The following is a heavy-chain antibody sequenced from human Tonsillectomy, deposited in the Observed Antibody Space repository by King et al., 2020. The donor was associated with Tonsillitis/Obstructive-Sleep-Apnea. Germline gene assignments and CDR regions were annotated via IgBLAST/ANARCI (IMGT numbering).Heavy chain of an antibody. CDR2: INYSGST. Sequence: QLQESGPGLVKPSQTLSLTCPVSGGSISTGGYFWSWIRQHPGKGLEWLGYINYSGSTYYNPSLKSRVTISVDTSKNQFSLKLSSVTAADTAVYYCARDLGYGPNYYYYGMDVWGQGTTVTVSS. J-gene: IGHJ6*02. V-gene: IGHV4-31*03. CDR3: ARDLGYGPNYYYYGMDV. CDR1: GGSISTGGYF. D-gene: IGHD2-15*01.